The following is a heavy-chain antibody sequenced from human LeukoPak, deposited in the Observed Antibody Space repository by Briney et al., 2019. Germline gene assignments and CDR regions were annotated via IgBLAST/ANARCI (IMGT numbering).Heavy chain of an antibody. V-gene: IGHV3-23*01. J-gene: IGHJ4*02. CDR1: GFTFSSYA. CDR2: ISGNGGTT. CDR3: ARDSRIFGVANFDY. D-gene: IGHD3-3*01. Sequence: AGGSLGLSCAASGFTFSSYALTWVRQAPGKGLEWVSVISGNGGTTWYADSVKGRFTISRDNAKNSLYLQMNSLRAEDTAVYYCARDSRIFGVANFDYWGQGTLVTVSS.